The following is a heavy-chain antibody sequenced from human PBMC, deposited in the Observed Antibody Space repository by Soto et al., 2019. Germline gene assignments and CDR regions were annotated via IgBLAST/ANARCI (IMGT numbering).Heavy chain of an antibody. CDR3: ARDLYSSSARYFDY. D-gene: IGHD6-6*01. CDR2: ISSSSSYI. J-gene: IGHJ4*02. CDR1: GFTFSSYS. Sequence: EVQLVESGGGLVKPGGSLRLSCAASGFTFSSYSLNWVRQAPGKGLEWVSSISSSSSYIYYADSVKGRFTISRDNAKNSLYLQMNSLRAEDTAVYYCARDLYSSSARYFDYWGQGTLVTVSS. V-gene: IGHV3-21*01.